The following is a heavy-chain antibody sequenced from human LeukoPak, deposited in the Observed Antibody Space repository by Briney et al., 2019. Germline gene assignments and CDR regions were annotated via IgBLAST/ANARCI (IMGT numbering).Heavy chain of an antibody. Sequence: GGSLRLSCAASGFTFSSYSMNWVRQAPGKGLEWVSSISSSSSYIYYADSVKGRFTISRDNDKNSLYLQMNSLRAEDTAVYYCARMGPYYDSSGYLFDYWGQGTLVTVSS. CDR2: ISSSSSYI. D-gene: IGHD3-22*01. CDR3: ARMGPYYDSSGYLFDY. CDR1: GFTFSSYS. V-gene: IGHV3-21*01. J-gene: IGHJ4*02.